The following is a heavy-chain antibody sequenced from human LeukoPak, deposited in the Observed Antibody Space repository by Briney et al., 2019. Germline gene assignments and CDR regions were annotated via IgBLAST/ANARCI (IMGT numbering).Heavy chain of an antibody. V-gene: IGHV3-74*01. J-gene: IGHJ3*02. CDR3: ARALVAGVTLNAFDI. Sequence: GGSLRLSCAASEFTVSSNYMHWVRQAPGKGLVWVARIKNDGSSTNYADSVKGRFTISRDNAKKTLYVQMNSLRAEDTAVYYCARALVAGVTLNAFDIWGQGTMVTVSS. CDR1: EFTVSSNY. CDR2: IKNDGSST. D-gene: IGHD2-15*01.